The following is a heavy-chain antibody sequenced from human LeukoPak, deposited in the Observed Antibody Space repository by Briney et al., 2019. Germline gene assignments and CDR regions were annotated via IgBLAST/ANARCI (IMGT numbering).Heavy chain of an antibody. CDR1: GGSFSGYY. CDR2: IYTSGST. CDR3: ARGHYDFWSGYPNWFDP. Sequence: PSETLSLTCAVYGGSFSGYYWSWIRQPAGKGLEWIGRIYTSGSTNYNPSLKSRVTISVDTSKNQFSLKLSSVTAADTAVYYCARGHYDFWSGYPNWFDPWGQGTLVTVSS. J-gene: IGHJ5*02. D-gene: IGHD3-3*01. V-gene: IGHV4-59*10.